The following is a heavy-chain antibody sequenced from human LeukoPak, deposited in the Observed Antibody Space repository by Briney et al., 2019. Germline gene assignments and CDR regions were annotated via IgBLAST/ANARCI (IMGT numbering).Heavy chain of an antibody. Sequence: ASVKVSCKAFGYTFTDYHMHWVRQAPGQGLEWMGWINPNSGDTNYAQEFQGRVTMTRDTTISTAYMELSRLRSDDTAVYYCAREGIAVGHDYWGQGTLVTVSS. CDR2: INPNSGDT. J-gene: IGHJ4*02. D-gene: IGHD6-19*01. V-gene: IGHV1-2*02. CDR1: GYTFTDYH. CDR3: AREGIAVGHDY.